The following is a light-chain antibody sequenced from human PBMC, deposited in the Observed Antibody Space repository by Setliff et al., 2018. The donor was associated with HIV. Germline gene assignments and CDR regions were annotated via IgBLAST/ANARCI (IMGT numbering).Light chain of an antibody. Sequence: QSVLTQPRSVSGSPGQSVTISCTGSDSDVGSHDSISWYQQRPGAAPKLILSDVTERPSGVPDRFSGSKSGNTASLTISGLQSEDEADYYCTAWDDSLNGYVFGTGTKV. CDR2: DVT. J-gene: IGLJ1*01. CDR1: DSDVGSHDS. V-gene: IGLV2-11*01. CDR3: TAWDDSLNGYV.